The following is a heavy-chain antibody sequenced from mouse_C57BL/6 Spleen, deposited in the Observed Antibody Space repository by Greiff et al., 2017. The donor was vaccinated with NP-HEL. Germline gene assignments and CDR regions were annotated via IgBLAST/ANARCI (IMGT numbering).Heavy chain of an antibody. D-gene: IGHD1-1*01. J-gene: IGHJ1*03. CDR3: ARCGSGYFDV. CDR1: GYAFSSSW. Sequence: QVQLQQSGPELVKPGASVKISCKASGYAFSSSWMNWVKQRPGKGLEWIGRIYPGDGDTNYNGKFKGKATLTADKSSSTAYMQRSSLTSEDSAVYFCARCGSGYFDVWGTGTTVTVSS. CDR2: IYPGDGDT. V-gene: IGHV1-82*01.